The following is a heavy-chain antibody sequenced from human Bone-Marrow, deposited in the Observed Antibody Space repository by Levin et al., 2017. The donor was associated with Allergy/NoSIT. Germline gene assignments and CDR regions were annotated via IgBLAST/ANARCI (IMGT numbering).Heavy chain of an antibody. V-gene: IGHV1-8*01. Sequence: ASVKVSCKASGYSFSTLDINWMRQSTGQGLEWMGWMSPGTGQTGYAQKFQGRITMTRDTSSGTAYMELSSLRSDDTAVYYCARGITAGVDYWGQGTLITVSS. J-gene: IGHJ4*02. CDR1: GYSFSTLD. CDR3: ARGITAGVDY. D-gene: IGHD1-1*01. CDR2: MSPGTGQT.